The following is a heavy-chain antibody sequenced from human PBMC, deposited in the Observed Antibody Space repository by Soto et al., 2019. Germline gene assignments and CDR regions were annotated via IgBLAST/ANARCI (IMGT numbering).Heavy chain of an antibody. Sequence: GGSLRLSCAASGFTFSSYSMNWVRQAPGKGLEWVSYISSSSSTIYYADSVKGRFTISRDNAKNSLYLQMNSLRAEDTAVYYCARDDFQRVFGVPPDIFDYWGQGSLVIVSS. D-gene: IGHD3-9*01. CDR3: ARDDFQRVFGVPPDIFDY. V-gene: IGHV3-48*01. J-gene: IGHJ4*02. CDR1: GFTFSSYS. CDR2: ISSSSSTI.